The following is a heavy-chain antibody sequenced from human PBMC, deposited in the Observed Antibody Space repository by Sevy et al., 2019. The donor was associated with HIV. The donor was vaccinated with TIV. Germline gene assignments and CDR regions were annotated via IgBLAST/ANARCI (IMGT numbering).Heavy chain of an antibody. CDR3: ARGLYVDFGAY. CDR2: ISVYGET. D-gene: IGHD4-17*01. J-gene: IGHJ4*02. Sequence: ASVKVSCKTSGYTFNNYGISWVREAPGQGLEWMGWISVYGETNYAQKVQDRLTVTTDTSTATAYMELRSLRSDDTAVYYCARGLYVDFGAYWVQGTLVTVSS. V-gene: IGHV1-18*01. CDR1: GYTFNNYG.